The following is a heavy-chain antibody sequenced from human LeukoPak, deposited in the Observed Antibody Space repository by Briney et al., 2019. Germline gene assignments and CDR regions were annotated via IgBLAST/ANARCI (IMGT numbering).Heavy chain of an antibody. V-gene: IGHV4-39*01. CDR1: GGSISSSSYY. D-gene: IGHD6-19*01. CDR2: IYYSGST. J-gene: IGHJ4*02. Sequence: PSETLSLTCTVSGGSISSSSYYWGWIRQPPGKGLEWIGSIYYSGSTYYNPSLKSRVTISVDTSKNQFSLKLSSVTAADTAVYYCARGRFIRQWLVGYYFDYWGQGTLVTVSS. CDR3: ARGRFIRQWLVGYYFDY.